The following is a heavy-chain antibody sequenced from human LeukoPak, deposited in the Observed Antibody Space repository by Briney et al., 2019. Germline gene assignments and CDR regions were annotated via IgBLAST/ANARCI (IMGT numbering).Heavy chain of an antibody. CDR2: ISSSSSTI. J-gene: IGHJ3*02. Sequence: PGGSLRLSCAASGFTFSSYSMNWVRQAPGKGLEWVSYISSSSSTIYYADSVKGRFTISRDNAKNSLYLQMNSLRAEDTAVYYCASFSSSGYCSGGSCYLAAFDIWGQATMVTVSS. CDR3: ASFSSSGYCSGGSCYLAAFDI. V-gene: IGHV3-48*01. D-gene: IGHD2-15*01. CDR1: GFTFSSYS.